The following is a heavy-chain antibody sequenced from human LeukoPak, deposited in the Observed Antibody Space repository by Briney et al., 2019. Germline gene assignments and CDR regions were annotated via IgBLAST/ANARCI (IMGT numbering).Heavy chain of an antibody. CDR3: ARDFLSYDGSENHFEDTFDI. V-gene: IGHV1-18*01. D-gene: IGHD3-22*01. CDR1: GYSFDRYG. J-gene: IGHJ3*02. Sequence: ASVEVSCKASGYSFDRYGISWVRQAPGQGLEWLGWIGAFNGNTNYAQNLQGRVTMTADTSTTTAYMELRSLSSDDTAVYYCARDFLSYDGSENHFEDTFDIWGQGTMVTVSS. CDR2: IGAFNGNT.